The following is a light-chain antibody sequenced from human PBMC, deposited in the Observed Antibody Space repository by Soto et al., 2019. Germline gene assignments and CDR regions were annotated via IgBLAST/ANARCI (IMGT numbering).Light chain of an antibody. V-gene: IGLV4-69*01. J-gene: IGLJ1*01. CDR3: QTWGTGIQV. CDR2: LNSDGSH. CDR1: SGHSSYA. Sequence: QLVLTQSPSASASLGASVKLTRTLSSGHSSYAIAWHQQQPEKGPRYLMKLNSDGSHSKGDGIPDRFSGSSSGAERYLTISSLQSEDEADYYCQTWGTGIQVFGTGTKV.